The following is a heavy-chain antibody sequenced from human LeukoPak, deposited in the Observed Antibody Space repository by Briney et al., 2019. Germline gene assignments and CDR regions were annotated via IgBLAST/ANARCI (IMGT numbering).Heavy chain of an antibody. D-gene: IGHD2-21*01. Sequence: ASVKVSCKPSGYTSIAYYIHLVRQAPGQGLEWMGWINPNSGDTNYAQKFQDRVTMTWDTSVSTAYMELSSLTSDDTAVYYCASKGDGSCDSSLCQGAFDFWGQGSVVTVSS. CDR1: GYTSIAYY. CDR2: INPNSGDT. J-gene: IGHJ3*01. V-gene: IGHV1-2*02. CDR3: ASKGDGSCDSSLCQGAFDF.